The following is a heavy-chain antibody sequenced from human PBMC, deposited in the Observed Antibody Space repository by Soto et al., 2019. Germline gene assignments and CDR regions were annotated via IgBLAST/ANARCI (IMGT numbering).Heavy chain of an antibody. J-gene: IGHJ5*02. CDR3: AAVVPPSGILERLGLDP. V-gene: IGHV1-58*02. CDR1: GFTFTTSG. D-gene: IGHD3-3*01. Sequence: ASVKVSCKASGFTFTTSGIHWVRQARGQGLEWMGWIVVGSGNTKYNQKFQERVTLTRDMATDTAYMDLRSLTSADTAIYYCAAVVPPSGILERLGLDPWGQGTLVTVSS. CDR2: IVVGSGNT.